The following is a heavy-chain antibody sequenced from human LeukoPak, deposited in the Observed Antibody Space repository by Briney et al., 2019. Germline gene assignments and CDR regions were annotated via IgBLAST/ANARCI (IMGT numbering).Heavy chain of an antibody. J-gene: IGHJ6*02. CDR1: GFTVSSNY. CDR3: ARRGDVWSDSYAFPMEV. D-gene: IGHD3-3*01. Sequence: PGGSLRLSCAASGFTVSSNYMSWVRQAPGKGLEWVASIRYNGASSFYADSVKGRLTISRDNSKTMLYLQMNSLRPEDTATYYCARRGDVWSDSYAFPMEVWGQGTTVIVSS. CDR2: IRYNGASS. V-gene: IGHV3-53*01.